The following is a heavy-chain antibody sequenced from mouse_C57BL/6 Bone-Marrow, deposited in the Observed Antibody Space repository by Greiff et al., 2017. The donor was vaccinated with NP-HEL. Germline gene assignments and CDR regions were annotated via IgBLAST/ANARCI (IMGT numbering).Heavy chain of an antibody. Sequence: EVMLVESGGGLVQPGGSLKLSCAASGFTFSDYYMYWVRQTPEKRLEWVAYISNGGGSTYYPDTVKGRFTISRDNAKNTLYLQMSRLKSEDTAMYYCARHQGLYDGYYDYAMDYWGQGTSVTVSS. D-gene: IGHD2-3*01. CDR1: GFTFSDYY. V-gene: IGHV5-12*01. CDR3: ARHQGLYDGYYDYAMDY. CDR2: ISNGGGST. J-gene: IGHJ4*01.